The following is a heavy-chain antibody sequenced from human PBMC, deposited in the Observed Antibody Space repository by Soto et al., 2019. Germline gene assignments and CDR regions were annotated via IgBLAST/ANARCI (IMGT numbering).Heavy chain of an antibody. J-gene: IGHJ5*02. CDR2: TYYRSKWYN. D-gene: IGHD6-19*01. Sequence: SQTVSLTCAISGDSVSSNSAAWNWIRQSPSRGLEWLGRTYYRSKWYNDYAVSVKSRITINPDTSKNQFSLQLNSVTPEDTAVYYXARGLSSGRNNWFDPWGQGTLVTVSS. V-gene: IGHV6-1*01. CDR1: GDSVSSNSAA. CDR3: ARGLSSGRNNWFDP.